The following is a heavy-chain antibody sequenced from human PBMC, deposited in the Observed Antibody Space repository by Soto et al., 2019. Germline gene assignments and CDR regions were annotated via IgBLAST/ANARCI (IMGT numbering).Heavy chain of an antibody. Sequence: GGSLRLSCAASGFIFSDSWMDWVRQAPGKGPEWVANIKEDGSEKNYVDSVKGRFTISRDNAKNSLYLQMNSLRAEDTAVYYCASLGLHAWGQGTTVTVSS. V-gene: IGHV3-7*01. CDR1: GFIFSDSW. J-gene: IGHJ6*02. CDR3: ASLGLHA. CDR2: IKEDGSEK. D-gene: IGHD7-27*01.